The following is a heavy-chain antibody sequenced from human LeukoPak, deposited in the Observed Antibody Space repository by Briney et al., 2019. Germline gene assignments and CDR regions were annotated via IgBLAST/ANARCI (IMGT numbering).Heavy chain of an antibody. V-gene: IGHV3-30*03. Sequence: GGSLRLSCAASGFTFSSYGMHWVRQAPGKGLEWVAVISYDGSNKYYADSVKGRFTISRDNSKNTLYLQMNSLRAEDTAVYYCAREREMATEPEYFQHWGQGTLVTVSS. CDR2: ISYDGSNK. CDR1: GFTFSSYG. D-gene: IGHD5-24*01. CDR3: AREREMATEPEYFQH. J-gene: IGHJ1*01.